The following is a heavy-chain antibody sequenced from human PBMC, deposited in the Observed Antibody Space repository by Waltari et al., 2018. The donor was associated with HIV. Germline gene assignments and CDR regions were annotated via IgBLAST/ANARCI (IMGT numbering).Heavy chain of an antibody. Sequence: FSFGNVGMSWVRQAPGKGLEWIGQITSATDGGTTDYAASVKGRFSISRDDSKNTLSLQMNSLKTDDTAVYYCTTGALYYDTSGYLWYFNLWGPGTLVTVSS. CDR1: FSFGNVG. CDR3: TTGALYYDTSGYLWYFNL. J-gene: IGHJ2*01. D-gene: IGHD3-22*01. CDR2: ITSATDGGTT. V-gene: IGHV3-15*01.